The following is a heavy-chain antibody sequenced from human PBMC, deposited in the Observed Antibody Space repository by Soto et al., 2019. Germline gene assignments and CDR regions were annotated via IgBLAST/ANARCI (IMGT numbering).Heavy chain of an antibody. CDR2: ISSSSSYT. D-gene: IGHD6-13*01. CDR3: ARHYGSSWHYYFDY. Sequence: QVQLVESGGGLVKPGGSLRLSCAASGFTFSDYYMSWIRQAPGKGLEWVSYISSSSSYTNYADSVKGRFTISRDNAKNSLYLQMNSLRAEDTAVYYCARHYGSSWHYYFDYWGQGTLVTVSS. V-gene: IGHV3-11*05. CDR1: GFTFSDYY. J-gene: IGHJ4*02.